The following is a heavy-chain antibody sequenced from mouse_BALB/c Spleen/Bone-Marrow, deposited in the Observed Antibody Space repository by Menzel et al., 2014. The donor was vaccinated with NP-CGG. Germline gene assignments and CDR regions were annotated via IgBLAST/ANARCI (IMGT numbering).Heavy chain of an antibody. D-gene: IGHD2-4*01. CDR3: ARGIYYDSTWFAY. CDR2: ISTYSGNT. J-gene: IGHJ3*01. Sequence: QVTLKECGPELVRPGVSVKISCKGSGYTFTDYAMHWVKQSHAKSLEWIGVISTYSGNTNYNQKFKGKATMTVDKSSSTAYMELARLTSEDSAIYYCARGIYYDSTWFAYWGQRTLVTVSA. V-gene: IGHV1-67*01. CDR1: GYTFTDYA.